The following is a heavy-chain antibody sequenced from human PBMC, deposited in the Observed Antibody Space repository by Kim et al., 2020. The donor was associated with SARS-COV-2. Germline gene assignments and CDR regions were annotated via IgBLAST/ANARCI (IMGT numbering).Heavy chain of an antibody. CDR3: AREGGRRGMDV. CDR1: GGSVSSGSYY. D-gene: IGHD6-25*01. V-gene: IGHV4-61*01. Sequence: SETLSLTCTVSGGSVSSGSYYWSWIRQPPGKGLEWIGYIYYSGSTNYNPSLKSRVTISVDTSKNQFSLKLSSVTAADTAVYYCAREGGRRGMDVWGQGTTVTVSS. J-gene: IGHJ6*02. CDR2: IYYSGST.